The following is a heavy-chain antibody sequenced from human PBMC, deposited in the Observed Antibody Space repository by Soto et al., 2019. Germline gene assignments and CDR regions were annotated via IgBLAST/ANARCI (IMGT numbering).Heavy chain of an antibody. CDR2: IYDSGTT. Sequence: SETLSLTCAVSGGSISSGGYSWTWIRQPPGKGLEWIGYIYDSGTTYYNPSLKSRVTISVDRSKNQFSLKLSSVTAADTAVYYCVRISPPLYYSMDVWGQGTTVTVS. V-gene: IGHV4-30-2*01. CDR1: GGSISSGGYS. J-gene: IGHJ6*02. CDR3: VRISPPLYYSMDV. D-gene: IGHD3-3*02.